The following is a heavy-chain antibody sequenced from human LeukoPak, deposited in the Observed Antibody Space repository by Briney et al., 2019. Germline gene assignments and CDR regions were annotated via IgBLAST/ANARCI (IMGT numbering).Heavy chain of an antibody. J-gene: IGHJ5*02. V-gene: IGHV4-59*01. CDR1: GGSISSYY. Sequence: SETLSLTCTVSGGSISSYYWSWIRQPPGKGLEWIGYIYYSGSTSYNPSLKSRVTISVDTSKNQFSLKLSSVTAADTAVYYCARLSDSSSWYKPSPRANWFDPWGQGTLVTVSS. CDR2: IYYSGST. D-gene: IGHD6-13*01. CDR3: ARLSDSSSWYKPSPRANWFDP.